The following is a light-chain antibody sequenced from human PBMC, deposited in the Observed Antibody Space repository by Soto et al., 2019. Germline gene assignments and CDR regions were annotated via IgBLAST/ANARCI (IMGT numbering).Light chain of an antibody. CDR2: GAS. J-gene: IGKJ4*01. Sequence: EIVLTQSPGTLSLSPGERATLSCRASQSVSSSYLAWYQQKPGQAPRLLIYGASSSATGIPDRFSGSGSGTDFTLTISRLETEDIAVYYYQQYDSSPLTFGGGTKVEIK. CDR1: QSVSSSY. CDR3: QQYDSSPLT. V-gene: IGKV3-20*01.